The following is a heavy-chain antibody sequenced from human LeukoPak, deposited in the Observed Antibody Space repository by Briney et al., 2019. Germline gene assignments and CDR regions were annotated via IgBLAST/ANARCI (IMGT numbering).Heavy chain of an antibody. J-gene: IGHJ5*02. Sequence: SETLSLTCTVSGGSIGSGSYYWSWIRQPAGKGLEGIGRIYTSGSTNYNPSLKSRVTISVDTSKNQFSLKLSSVTAADTAVYYCATTYYDFWSGYSLGWFDPWGQGTLVTVSS. V-gene: IGHV4-61*02. D-gene: IGHD3-3*01. CDR2: IYTSGST. CDR3: ATTYYDFWSGYSLGWFDP. CDR1: GGSIGSGSYY.